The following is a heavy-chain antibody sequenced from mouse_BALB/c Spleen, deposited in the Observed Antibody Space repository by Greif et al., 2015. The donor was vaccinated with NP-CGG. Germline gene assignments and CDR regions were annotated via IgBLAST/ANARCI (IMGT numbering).Heavy chain of an antibody. Sequence: EVMLVESGGGLAKPGGSLKLSCAASGFTFSTYGMSWVRQTPEKRLDWVASISSGGSTYYPDSVKGRFAISGDNARNILYLQMSSLRSEDTASYYCARTGYFDFWGAGTTVTVSS. CDR1: GFTFSTYG. V-gene: IGHV5-6-5*01. J-gene: IGHJ1*01. CDR2: ISSGGST. CDR3: ARTGYFDF.